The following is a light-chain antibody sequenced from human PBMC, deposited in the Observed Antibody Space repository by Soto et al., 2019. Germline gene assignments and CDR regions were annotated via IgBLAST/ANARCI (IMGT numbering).Light chain of an antibody. CDR2: DAS. J-gene: IGKJ1*01. CDR3: QQYNSYPWT. V-gene: IGKV1-5*01. CDR1: HSINSW. Sequence: IQMTQSPSILSASVADRVTITCLASHSINSWLAWYQQKPGKAPKLLIYDASSLESGVPSRFSGSGSGTEFTLTISSLQPDDFATYYCQQYNSYPWTFGQGTKVDIK.